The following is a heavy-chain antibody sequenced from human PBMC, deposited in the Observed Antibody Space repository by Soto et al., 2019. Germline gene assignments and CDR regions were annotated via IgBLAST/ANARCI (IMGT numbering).Heavy chain of an antibody. D-gene: IGHD1-20*01. J-gene: IGHJ4*02. CDR3: ARGPITQTSFIDH. CDR1: GFTFSSYP. Sequence: QVQVVESGGGVVQPGGSLRLSCEASGFTFSSYPMHWVRQAPGKGLERVTLISYDGSNQYYADSVKGRFTISRDNSKDTLYLQMHSLTSDDTAVYFCARGPITQTSFIDHWGQGTLVTVSS. V-gene: IGHV3-30-3*01. CDR2: ISYDGSNQ.